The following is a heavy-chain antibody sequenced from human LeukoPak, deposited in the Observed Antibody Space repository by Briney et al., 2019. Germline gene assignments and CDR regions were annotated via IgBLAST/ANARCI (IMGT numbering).Heavy chain of an antibody. Sequence: PSETLSLTCTVSGGSISSYYWSWIRQPPGKGLEWIGYIYYSGSTDCNPSLKSRVTISVDTSKNQFSLKLSSVTAADTAVYYCARSQWLVRWYFDLWGRGTLVTVSS. CDR1: GGSISSYY. V-gene: IGHV4-59*01. CDR3: ARSQWLVRWYFDL. CDR2: IYYSGST. J-gene: IGHJ2*01. D-gene: IGHD6-19*01.